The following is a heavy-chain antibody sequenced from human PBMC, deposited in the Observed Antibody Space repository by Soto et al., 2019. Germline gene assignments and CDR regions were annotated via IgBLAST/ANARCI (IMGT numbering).Heavy chain of an antibody. Sequence: PGGSLRLSCAAPVFTFSSYGMHLVRQSPGKGLEWVAVISYDGSNKYYADSVKGRFTISRDNSKNTLYMKMNSLRAEETAVYYCAKDSLYSSSWYSWFEPWGQGTLVTVSS. CDR1: VFTFSSYG. D-gene: IGHD6-13*01. CDR3: AKDSLYSSSWYSWFEP. CDR2: ISYDGSNK. J-gene: IGHJ5*02. V-gene: IGHV3-30*18.